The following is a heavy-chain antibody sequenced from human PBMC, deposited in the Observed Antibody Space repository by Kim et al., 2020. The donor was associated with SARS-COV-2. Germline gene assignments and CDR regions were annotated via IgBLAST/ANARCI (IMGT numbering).Heavy chain of an antibody. CDR2: ISESDNTI. CDR3: ARGMYSSGRPFDY. D-gene: IGHD6-19*01. V-gene: IGHV3-11*01. J-gene: IGHJ4*02. Sequence: GGSLRLSCAASGFPFSDYYMSWIRQAPGKGLEWVSYISESDNTIYYADSVKGRFTISRDNAKNSLYLQMNSLRAEDTAVYYCARGMYSSGRPFDYWGQGTLVTASS. CDR1: GFPFSDYY.